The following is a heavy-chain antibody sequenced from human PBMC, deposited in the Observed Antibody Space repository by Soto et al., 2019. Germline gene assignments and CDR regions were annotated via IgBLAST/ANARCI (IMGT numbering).Heavy chain of an antibody. D-gene: IGHD6-13*01. J-gene: IGHJ6*02. Sequence: SVKVSCKASGGTFSSYAISWVRQAPGQGLEWMGGIIPIFGTANYAQKFQGRVTITADESTSTAYMELSSLRSEDTAVYYCARDLNAREYSSSWPRMDVWGQGTTVTVSS. CDR3: ARDLNAREYSSSWPRMDV. CDR2: IIPIFGTA. V-gene: IGHV1-69*13. CDR1: GGTFSSYA.